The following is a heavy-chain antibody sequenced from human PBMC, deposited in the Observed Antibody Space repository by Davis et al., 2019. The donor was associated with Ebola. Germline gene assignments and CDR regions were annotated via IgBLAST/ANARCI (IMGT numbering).Heavy chain of an antibody. D-gene: IGHD2-15*01. CDR3: AREGGYCSGGSCYEEYYFDY. CDR1: GFTFSSYG. J-gene: IGHJ4*02. V-gene: IGHV3-30*03. CDR2: ISYDGSSK. Sequence: PGGSLRLSCAASGFTFSSYGMHWVRQAPGKGLEWVAVISYDGSSKYYADSVKGRFTISRDNSKNTLYLQMNSLRAEDTAVYYCAREGGYCSGGSCYEEYYFDYWGQGTLVTVSS.